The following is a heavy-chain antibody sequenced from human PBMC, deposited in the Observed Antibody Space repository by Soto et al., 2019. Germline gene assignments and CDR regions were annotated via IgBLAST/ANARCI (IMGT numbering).Heavy chain of an antibody. CDR2: IYHAGST. CDR1: GGSITNSNW. D-gene: IGHD1-26*01. J-gene: IGHJ4*02. V-gene: IGHV4-4*01. CDR3: ARGPPIVGNTTPLDS. Sequence: LSLTCTVSGGSITNSNWWSWVRLPPAKGLEWIGDIYHAGSTKYNPSLERRVTMSVDTSNNQFALTLTSVTAADTAVYFCARGPPIVGNTTPLDSWGQGTLVTVSS.